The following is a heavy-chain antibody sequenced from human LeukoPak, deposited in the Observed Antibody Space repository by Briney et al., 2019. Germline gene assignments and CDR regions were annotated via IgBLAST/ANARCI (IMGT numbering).Heavy chain of an antibody. CDR1: GGSISSYY. V-gene: IGHV4-59*01. Sequence: SETLSLTCTVSGGSISSYYWSWIRQPPGKGLEWIGYIYYSGSTNYNPSLKSRVTIAVDTSKNQFSLKLSSLTAADTAVYYCARAGGEIAAVDYWGQGTLVTVSS. D-gene: IGHD6-13*01. J-gene: IGHJ4*02. CDR3: ARAGGEIAAVDY. CDR2: IYYSGST.